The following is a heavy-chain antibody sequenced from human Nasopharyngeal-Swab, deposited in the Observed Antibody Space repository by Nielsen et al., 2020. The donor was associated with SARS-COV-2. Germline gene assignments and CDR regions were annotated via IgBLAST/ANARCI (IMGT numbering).Heavy chain of an antibody. J-gene: IGHJ4*02. CDR1: GFTFSSFS. Sequence: GESLKISCAASGFTFSSFSMNWVRQAPGKGLEWVSYISGSSSTIYYADSVKGRFTISRDNAKNSLYLQMNSLRDEDTAVYYCATERLVRGSWGLFDYWGQGTLVTVSS. D-gene: IGHD3-10*01. CDR3: ATERLVRGSWGLFDY. CDR2: ISGSSSTI. V-gene: IGHV3-48*02.